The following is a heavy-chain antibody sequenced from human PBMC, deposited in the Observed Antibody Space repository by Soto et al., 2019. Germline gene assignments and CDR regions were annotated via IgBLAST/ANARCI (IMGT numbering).Heavy chain of an antibody. CDR1: GGSISSGRYY. Sequence: SETLSLTCAVSGGSISSGRYYWTWIRQHPGKGLEWIGYIYYSGSTYYNPSLKSRVTISVDTSKNQFSLKLSSVTAADTAVYYCARQVEELPDYFDYWGQGTLVTVSS. CDR3: ARQVEELPDYFDY. J-gene: IGHJ4*02. D-gene: IGHD1-7*01. V-gene: IGHV4-31*11. CDR2: IYYSGST.